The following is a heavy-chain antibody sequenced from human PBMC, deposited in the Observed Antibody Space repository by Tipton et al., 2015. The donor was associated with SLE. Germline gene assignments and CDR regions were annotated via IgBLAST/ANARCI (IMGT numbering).Heavy chain of an antibody. CDR3: AKFIGYTNGLFDL. CDR1: GFTLSPHG. J-gene: IGHJ2*01. D-gene: IGHD2-2*02. CDR2: INPDGTTE. Sequence: GSLRLSCEASGFTLSPHGMHWGRQRPGKGLEWVTLINPDGTTEYYAEFVKGRFTISRDNSRNTLYLQMENLRAEDTSLYYCAKFIGYTNGLFDLWGRGTLVTVTS. V-gene: IGHV3-30*02.